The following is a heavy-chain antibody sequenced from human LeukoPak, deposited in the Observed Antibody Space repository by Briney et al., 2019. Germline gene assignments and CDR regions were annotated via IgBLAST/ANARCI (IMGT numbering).Heavy chain of an antibody. D-gene: IGHD6-19*01. J-gene: IGHJ4*02. Sequence: GGSLRLSCAASGFTFSSYGMSWVRQAPGKGLEWVSAISGSGGSTYYADSVKGRFTISRDNSKNTLYLQMNSLRAEDTAVYYCAKVGSPYSSGWYEDYFDYWGQGTLVTVSS. V-gene: IGHV3-23*01. CDR1: GFTFSSYG. CDR2: ISGSGGST. CDR3: AKVGSPYSSGWYEDYFDY.